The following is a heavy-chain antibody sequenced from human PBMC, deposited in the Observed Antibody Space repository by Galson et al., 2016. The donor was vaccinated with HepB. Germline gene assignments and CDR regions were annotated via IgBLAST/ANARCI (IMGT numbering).Heavy chain of an antibody. V-gene: IGHV3-23*01. J-gene: IGHJ3*02. Sequence: LRLSCAGSGFTFATYPMSWVRQAPGKGLEWVSGIRGSGGGIDYADSVKGRFTISRDNSKNTLYLQMSSLRAEDTAVYYSAKERGSRLTMVRGVLDPFDIWGHGTLVTVSA. D-gene: IGHD3-10*01. CDR1: GFTFATYP. CDR2: IRGSGGGI. CDR3: AKERGSRLTMVRGVLDPFDI.